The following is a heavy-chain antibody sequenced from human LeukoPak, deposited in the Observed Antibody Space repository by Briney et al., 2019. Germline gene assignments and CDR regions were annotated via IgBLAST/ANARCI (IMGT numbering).Heavy chain of an antibody. D-gene: IGHD6-13*01. Sequence: GGSLRLSCAASGFTFSSYGMHWVRQAPGKGLEWVAFIRYDGSNKYYADSVKGRFTISRDNSKNTLYLQMNSLRAEDTAVYYCAKDLRRPSSSWVEYYYYYMDVWGKGTTVTVSS. CDR2: IRYDGSNK. J-gene: IGHJ6*03. CDR3: AKDLRRPSSSWVEYYYYYMDV. V-gene: IGHV3-30*02. CDR1: GFTFSSYG.